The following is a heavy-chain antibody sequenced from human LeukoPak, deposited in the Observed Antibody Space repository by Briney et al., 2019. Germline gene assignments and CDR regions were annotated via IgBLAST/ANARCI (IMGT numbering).Heavy chain of an antibody. D-gene: IGHD1-26*01. V-gene: IGHV4-59*01. CDR3: ASGRPLGFDY. Sequence: PSETLSLTCTVSGDSISSYYWTWIRQPPGKGLEWIGYIYYSGTTNYNPSLKSRVTISADTSKNQFSLKLSSVTAADTAVYYCASGRPLGFDYWGQGTLVTVSS. J-gene: IGHJ4*02. CDR2: IYYSGTT. CDR1: GDSISSYY.